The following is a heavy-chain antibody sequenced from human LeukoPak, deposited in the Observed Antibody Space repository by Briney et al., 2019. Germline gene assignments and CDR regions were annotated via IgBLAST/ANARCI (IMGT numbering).Heavy chain of an antibody. J-gene: IGHJ5*02. V-gene: IGHV3-74*01. CDR2: INSDGSTT. D-gene: IGHD3-22*01. CDR3: ATTLYYHTSASHSYH. CDR1: IFTFSSYA. Sequence: GGSLRLSCAASIFTFSSYAMSWVRQAPGKGLVWVSGINSDGSTTNYADSVKGRFTISRDNAKNTVYLQMNSLRAEDTAVYYCATTLYYHTSASHSYHWGQGTLVTVSS.